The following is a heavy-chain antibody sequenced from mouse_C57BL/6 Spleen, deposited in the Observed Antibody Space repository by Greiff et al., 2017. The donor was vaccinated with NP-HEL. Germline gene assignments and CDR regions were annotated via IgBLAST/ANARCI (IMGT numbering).Heavy chain of an antibody. V-gene: IGHV5-9-1*02. Sequence: EVKVEESGEGLVKPGGSLKLSCAASGFTFSSYAMSWVRQTPEKRLEWVAYISSGGDYIYYADTVKGRFTISRDNARNTLYLQMSSLKSEDTAMYYCTRVGSYYFDYWGQGTTLTVSS. CDR1: GFTFSSYA. CDR3: TRVGSYYFDY. CDR2: ISSGGDYI. J-gene: IGHJ2*01.